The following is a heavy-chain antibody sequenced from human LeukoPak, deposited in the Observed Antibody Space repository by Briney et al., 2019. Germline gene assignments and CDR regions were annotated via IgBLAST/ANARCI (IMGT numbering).Heavy chain of an antibody. D-gene: IGHD2-15*01. CDR3: AGRSSVAASGPG. V-gene: IGHV3-7*01. Sequence: GGSLRLSCAASGFTFSSYWMSWVRQAPGKGLEWVANINQDGSEKYYVDSVKGRFTISRDNAKNSLYLQMSSLRADDTALYYCAGRSSVAASGPGWGQGTLVTVSS. CDR2: INQDGSEK. CDR1: GFTFSSYW. J-gene: IGHJ4*02.